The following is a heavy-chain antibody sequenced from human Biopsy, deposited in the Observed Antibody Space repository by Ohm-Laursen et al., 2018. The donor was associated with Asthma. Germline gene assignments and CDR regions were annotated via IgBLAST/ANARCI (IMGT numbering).Heavy chain of an antibody. D-gene: IGHD5-18*01. V-gene: IGHV4-59*01. CDR2: IHNSGNT. J-gene: IGHJ5*02. CDR3: ARGQGRGIQLWSLDP. Sequence: TLSLTCAASGFTFSNYAMSWVRQAPGKGLEWIGYIHNSGNTNYNPSLKSRVTISLDTSKNHFSLRLSFVTAADTAVYFCARGQGRGIQLWSLDPWGQGILVTVSS. CDR1: GFTFSNYA.